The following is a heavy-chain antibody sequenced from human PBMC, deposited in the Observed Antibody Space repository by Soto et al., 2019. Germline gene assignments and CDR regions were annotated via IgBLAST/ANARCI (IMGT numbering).Heavy chain of an antibody. CDR1: GFTFSSYW. Sequence: EVQLVESGGGLVQPGGSLRLSCAASGFTFSSYWMHWVRQAPGKGLVWVSRTNEDGSTINYADSVKGRFTISRDNAKNTLYLEMNRGGAEDRVVYYGTRDRGGGGGYWGQGTLVTVSS. J-gene: IGHJ4*02. CDR2: TNEDGSTI. V-gene: IGHV3-74*01. D-gene: IGHD3-16*01. CDR3: TRDRGGGGGY.